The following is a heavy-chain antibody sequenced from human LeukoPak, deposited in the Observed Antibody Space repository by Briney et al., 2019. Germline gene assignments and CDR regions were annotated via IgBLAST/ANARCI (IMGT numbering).Heavy chain of an antibody. CDR1: GFTVSNNY. CDR3: VRKSRDFNAAFDI. V-gene: IGHV3-53*01. CDR2: TYSDSST. D-gene: IGHD2-21*02. J-gene: IGHJ3*02. Sequence: GGSLRLSCAASGFTVSNNYMSWVRQAPGKGLEWVSITYSDSSTNYADSVKGRFTISRDTSQNTLSLQMNSLRAEDTAVYYCVRKSRDFNAAFDIWGQGTVVTVSS.